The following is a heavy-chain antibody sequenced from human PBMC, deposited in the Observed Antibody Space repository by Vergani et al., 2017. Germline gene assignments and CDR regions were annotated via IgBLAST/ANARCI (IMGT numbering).Heavy chain of an antibody. CDR2: ISYDGTQK. Sequence: QVHLVESGGGVVQPGRSLRLSCVVSGFTSSYYGMHWVRQAPGKGLEWVAVISYDGTQKYYADSVKGRFTISRDNSKSTLYLQMNSLRTEDTAVYYCAKGGDSGSYSGHYYYMDVWGKGTTVTVSS. V-gene: IGHV3-30*18. J-gene: IGHJ6*03. CDR1: GFTSSYYG. D-gene: IGHD1-26*01. CDR3: AKGGDSGSYSGHYYYMDV.